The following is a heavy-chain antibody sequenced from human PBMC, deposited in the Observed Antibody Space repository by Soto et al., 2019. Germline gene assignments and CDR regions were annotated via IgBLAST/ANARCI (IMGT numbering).Heavy chain of an antibody. CDR1: GGSISSYY. CDR2: IYSSGST. CDR3: AREGLTGTIGLYYYYGMDV. Sequence: QVQLQESGPGLVKPSETLSLTFTVSGGSISSYYLSWIRQPPGKGLEWIGYIYSSGSTNYNPSLKSRVTISVDTSKNQVPRKLSSVTAADTAVYYCAREGLTGTIGLYYYYGMDVWGQGNTVTVSS. J-gene: IGHJ6*02. V-gene: IGHV4-59*01. D-gene: IGHD1-7*01.